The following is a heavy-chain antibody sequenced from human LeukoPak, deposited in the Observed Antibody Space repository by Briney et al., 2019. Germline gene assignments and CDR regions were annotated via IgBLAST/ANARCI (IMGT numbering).Heavy chain of an antibody. CDR3: GRDQVYGGADY. J-gene: IGHJ4*02. V-gene: IGHV3-43*02. Sequence: GGSLRLSCAASGFTFDRFAMHWVRQAPGKGLEWVSLISGDGFTTYYVDSVKGRFTMSRDNSKNSLYLQMKSLRTEDTALYYCGRDQVYGGADYWGQGNLVTVSS. CDR1: GFTFDRFA. CDR2: ISGDGFTT. D-gene: IGHD4-23*01.